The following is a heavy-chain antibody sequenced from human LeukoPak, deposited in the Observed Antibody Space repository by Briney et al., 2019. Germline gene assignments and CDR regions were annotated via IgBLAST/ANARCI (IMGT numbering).Heavy chain of an antibody. CDR2: IYYSGST. V-gene: IGHV4-31*03. CDR3: ATPYCGAISCLDVFDV. D-gene: IGHD2-21*01. Sequence: PSETLSLTCTVSGVSLSSDKYYSTWLRLRPGKGLAWFGHIYYSGSTSFNPSLKSRVSMSMDTSKSQFSLKLTSVTAADTAVYYCATPYCGAISCLDVFDVWGQGTVVTVSS. J-gene: IGHJ3*01. CDR1: GVSLSSDKYY.